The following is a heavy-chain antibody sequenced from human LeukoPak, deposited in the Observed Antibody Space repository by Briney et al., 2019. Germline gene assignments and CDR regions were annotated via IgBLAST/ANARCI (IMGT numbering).Heavy chain of an antibody. Sequence: GGSLRLSCAASGFTFSSYGMSWVRQAPGKGLEWVSAISGSGGSTYYADSVKGRFTISRDNSKNTLYLQMNSLRAEDTAVYYCARARPPKYYYYMDVWGKGTTVTISS. J-gene: IGHJ6*03. CDR2: ISGSGGST. CDR1: GFTFSSYG. CDR3: ARARPPKYYYYMDV. V-gene: IGHV3-23*01.